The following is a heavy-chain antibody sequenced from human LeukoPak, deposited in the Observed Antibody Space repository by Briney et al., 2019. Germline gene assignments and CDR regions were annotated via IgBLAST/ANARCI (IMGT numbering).Heavy chain of an antibody. J-gene: IGHJ3*02. CDR1: AFIFSGHW. CDR2: IKEDGSER. CDR3: AKDLLVQWLVGSDAFDI. D-gene: IGHD6-19*01. Sequence: GGSLRLSCEGSAFIFSGHWMNWVRQTPGKGLEWVASIKEDGSERQYVDSVKGRFSISRDNTKGSLFLQLNSLRAEDTAVYYCAKDLLVQWLVGSDAFDIWGQGTMVTVSS. V-gene: IGHV3-7*03.